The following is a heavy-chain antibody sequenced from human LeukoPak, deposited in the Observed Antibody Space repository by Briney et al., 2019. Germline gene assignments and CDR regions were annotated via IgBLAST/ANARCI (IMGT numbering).Heavy chain of an antibody. J-gene: IGHJ3*02. Sequence: GGSLRLSCAASGLTVISNSMSWVGQPPGKGLKGVSVIYSGGSTYYADSVKGRFTISRDNSKNTLYLQMNSLRAEDTAVYYCARDGRYSYGHDAFDIWGQGTMVTVSS. V-gene: IGHV3-53*01. CDR1: GLTVISNS. CDR2: IYSGGST. CDR3: ARDGRYSYGHDAFDI. D-gene: IGHD5-18*01.